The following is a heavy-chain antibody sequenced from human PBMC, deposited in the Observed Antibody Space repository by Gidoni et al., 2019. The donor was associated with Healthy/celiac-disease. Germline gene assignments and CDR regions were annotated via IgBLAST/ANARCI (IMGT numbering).Heavy chain of an antibody. CDR3: TTLTYCGGDCYWADAFDI. CDR2: IKSKTDGGTT. V-gene: IGHV3-15*01. Sequence: EVQLVESGGGLVKPGGSLRLSCAASGFTFSNAWMSWVRQAPGKGLEWVGRIKSKTDGGTTDYAAPVKGRFTISRDDSKNTLYLQMNSLKTEDTAVYYCTTLTYCGGDCYWADAFDIWGQGTMVTVSS. D-gene: IGHD2-21*02. CDR1: GFTFSNAW. J-gene: IGHJ3*02.